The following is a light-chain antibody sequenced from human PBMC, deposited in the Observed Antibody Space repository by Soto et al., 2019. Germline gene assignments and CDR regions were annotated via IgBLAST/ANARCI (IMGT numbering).Light chain of an antibody. J-gene: IGKJ5*01. CDR2: GAS. CDR1: QSVNSRY. CDR3: HHYGRTPT. V-gene: IGKV3-20*01. Sequence: ESILTQSPGTLSLSQGERATLSCRASQSVNSRYLAWYQKKPGQVPRLLIYGASSRATGIPDRISGSGSGTDFTLTISRLEPEDFAVYFCHHYGRTPTFGEGTRLESK.